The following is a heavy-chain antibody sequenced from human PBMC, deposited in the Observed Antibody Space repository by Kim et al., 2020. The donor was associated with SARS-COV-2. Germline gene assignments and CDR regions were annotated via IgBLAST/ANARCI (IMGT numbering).Heavy chain of an antibody. CDR3: ARRSRFGGVNGMDV. Sequence: YAQKFQGRVTMTRDTSTSTVYVGLSSLRSEDTAVYYCARRSRFGGVNGMDVWGQGTMVTVSS. D-gene: IGHD3-10*01. J-gene: IGHJ6*02. V-gene: IGHV1-46*01.